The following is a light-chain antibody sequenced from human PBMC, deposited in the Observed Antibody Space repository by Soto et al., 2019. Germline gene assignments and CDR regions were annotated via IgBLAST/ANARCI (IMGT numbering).Light chain of an antibody. CDR1: NSDVGGYHY. J-gene: IGLJ2*01. CDR2: DVS. CDR3: CSYAGSYTLL. V-gene: IGLV2-11*01. Sequence: QSALTQPRSVSGSPGQAVTISCTGTNSDVGGYHYVSWYQQHPGKAPKFLIFDVSKRPSGVPDRFSGSKSGNTASLTITGLQAEDEADYYCCSYAGSYTLLFGGGTKLTVL.